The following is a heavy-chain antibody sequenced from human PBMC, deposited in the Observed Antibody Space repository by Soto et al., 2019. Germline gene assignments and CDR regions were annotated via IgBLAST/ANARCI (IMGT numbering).Heavy chain of an antibody. J-gene: IGHJ3*02. D-gene: IGHD3-10*01. V-gene: IGHV5-51*01. CDR3: ARHRRDYPFDI. CDR1: GYGFTSYW. CDR2: IYAGDTET. Sequence: LKISCKGSGYGFTSYWIGWVRQMPGKGLEWMGIIYAGDTETRYSPSFQGLVTISADESISTAYLQWSSLKASDTAMYYCARHRRDYPFDIWGQGTMVTVSS.